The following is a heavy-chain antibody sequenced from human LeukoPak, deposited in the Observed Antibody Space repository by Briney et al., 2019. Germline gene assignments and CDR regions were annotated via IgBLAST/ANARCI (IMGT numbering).Heavy chain of an antibody. CDR2: ISYDGSNK. CDR3: ARDQGYNWNDI. D-gene: IGHD6-13*01. Sequence: PGGSLRLSCAASGFTFSSYGMHWVRQAPGKGLEWVAVISYDGSNKYYADSVKGRFTISRDNSKNTLYLQMNGLRAEDTAVYYCARDQGYNWNDIWGQGTLVTVSS. V-gene: IGHV3-30*03. J-gene: IGHJ5*02. CDR1: GFTFSSYG.